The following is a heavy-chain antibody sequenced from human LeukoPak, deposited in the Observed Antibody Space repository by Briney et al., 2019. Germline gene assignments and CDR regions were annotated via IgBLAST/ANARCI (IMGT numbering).Heavy chain of an antibody. D-gene: IGHD3-10*01. J-gene: IGHJ4*02. CDR1: GYTFTSYD. Sequence: ASVTVSCKASGYTFTSYDINWVRQATGQGLEWMGWMNPNSGNTGYAQKFQGRVTMTRNTSISTAYMELSSLRSEDTAVYYCARETPLGGSGSYYNFFDYWGQGTLVTVSS. CDR2: MNPNSGNT. CDR3: ARETPLGGSGSYYNFFDY. V-gene: IGHV1-8*01.